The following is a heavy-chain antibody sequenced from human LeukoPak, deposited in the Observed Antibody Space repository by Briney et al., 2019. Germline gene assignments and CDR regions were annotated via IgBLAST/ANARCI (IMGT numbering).Heavy chain of an antibody. V-gene: IGHV3-30*01. CDR2: ISYDGSNK. Sequence: GGSLRLSCAASGFTFSNYALHWVRQAPGKGLEWVAIISYDGSNKYYADSVKGRFTISRDNSKNTLYLQMNSLRAEDTAVYYCARDPGGGNYLDYWGQGTLVTVSS. CDR1: GFTFSNYA. J-gene: IGHJ4*02. D-gene: IGHD3-16*01. CDR3: ARDPGGGNYLDY.